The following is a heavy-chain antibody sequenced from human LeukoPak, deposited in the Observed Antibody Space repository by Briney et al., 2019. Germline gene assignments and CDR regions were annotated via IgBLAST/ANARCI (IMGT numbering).Heavy chain of an antibody. D-gene: IGHD6-13*01. CDR3: AKDRSLGYSSSWYGY. CDR2: ISGSGGST. V-gene: IGHV3-23*01. CDR1: GFTFSSYG. J-gene: IGHJ4*02. Sequence: PGGSLRLSCAASGFTFSSYGMSWVRQAPGKGLDWVSSISGSGGSTYYADSVKGRFTISRDNSKNTLYLHMNSLRAEDTAVYYCAKDRSLGYSSSWYGYWGQGTLVTVSS.